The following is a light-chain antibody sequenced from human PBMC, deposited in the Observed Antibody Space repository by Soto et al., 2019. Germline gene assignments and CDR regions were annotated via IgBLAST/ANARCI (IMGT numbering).Light chain of an antibody. J-gene: IGLJ3*02. CDR1: SSNIGSNY. CDR3: AAWDDSLRGWV. V-gene: IGLV1-47*02. Sequence: VLTQPPSASGTPGQRVTISCSGSSSNIGSNYVYWYQQLPGTAPKLLIYTNDQRPSGVPDRFSGSKSGTSASLAISGLRSEDEADYYCAAWDDSLRGWVFGGGTKLTVL. CDR2: TND.